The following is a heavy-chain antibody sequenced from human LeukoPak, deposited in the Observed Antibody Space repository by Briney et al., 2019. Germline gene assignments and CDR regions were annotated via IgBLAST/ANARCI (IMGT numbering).Heavy chain of an antibody. D-gene: IGHD1-14*01. J-gene: IGHJ5*02. CDR2: ISSSSSYI. Sequence: PGGSLRLSCAASGFTFSSYSMNWVRQAPGKGLEWVSSISSSSSYIYYADSVKGRFTISRDNAKNSLYLQMNSLRAEDTAVYYCARALTEAIRPGAWGQGTLVTVSS. CDR1: GFTFSSYS. CDR3: ARALTEAIRPGA. V-gene: IGHV3-21*01.